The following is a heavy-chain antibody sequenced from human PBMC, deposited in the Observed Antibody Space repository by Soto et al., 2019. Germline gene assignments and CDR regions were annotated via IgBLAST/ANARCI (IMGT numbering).Heavy chain of an antibody. CDR3: ARGILYYDFWSGYYTPSTTSFDY. Sequence: ASVKVSCKASGYTFTSYYMHWVRQAPGQGLERMGIINPSGGSTSYAQKFQGRVTMTRDTSTSTVYMELSSLRSEDTAVYYCARGILYYDFWSGYYTPSTTSFDYWGQGTLVTVSS. J-gene: IGHJ4*02. D-gene: IGHD3-3*01. V-gene: IGHV1-46*01. CDR2: INPSGGST. CDR1: GYTFTSYY.